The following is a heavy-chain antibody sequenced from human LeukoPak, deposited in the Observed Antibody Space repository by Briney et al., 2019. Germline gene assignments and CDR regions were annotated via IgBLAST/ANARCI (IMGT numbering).Heavy chain of an antibody. CDR2: FDPEDGET. D-gene: IGHD3-10*01. Sequence: VASVKVSCKVSGYTLTELSMHWVRQAPGKGLEWMGGFDPEDGETIYAQKFQGRVTMSEHTSTDTAYMELSSLRSEDTAVYYCATNYYGSGPLDYWGQGTLVTVSS. V-gene: IGHV1-24*01. CDR3: ATNYYGSGPLDY. J-gene: IGHJ4*02. CDR1: GYTLTELS.